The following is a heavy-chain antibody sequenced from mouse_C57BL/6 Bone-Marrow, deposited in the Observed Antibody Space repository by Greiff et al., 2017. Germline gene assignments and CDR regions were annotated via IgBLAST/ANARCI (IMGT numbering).Heavy chain of an antibody. CDR1: GYTFTSYD. D-gene: IGHD1-1*01. Sequence: QVQLQQSGPELVKPGASVKLSCKASGYTFTSYDINWVKQRPGQGLERIGWIYPRDGSTKYNEKFKGKATLTVDTSSSTAYMELHSLTSEYSAVYFCARDYGSSYWYFDVWGTGTTVTVSS. V-gene: IGHV1-85*01. CDR3: ARDYGSSYWYFDV. J-gene: IGHJ1*03. CDR2: IYPRDGST.